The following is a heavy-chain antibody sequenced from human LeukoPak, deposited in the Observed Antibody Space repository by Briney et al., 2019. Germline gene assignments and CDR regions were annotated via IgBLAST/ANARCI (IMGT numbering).Heavy chain of an antibody. Sequence: GSLRILCAGPGIHLSRLWMSRVPPASGEGPEWVANIKQDGSEKYYVDSVKGRFTISRDNAKNSLYLQMNSLRAEDTAVYYCARARDYYMDVWGKGTTVTVSS. CDR3: ARARDYYMDV. CDR2: IKQDGSEK. J-gene: IGHJ6*03. CDR1: GIHLSRLW. V-gene: IGHV3-7*04.